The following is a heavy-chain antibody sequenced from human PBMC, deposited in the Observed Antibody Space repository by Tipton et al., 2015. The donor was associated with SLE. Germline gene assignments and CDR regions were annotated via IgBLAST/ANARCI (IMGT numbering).Heavy chain of an antibody. J-gene: IGHJ4*02. D-gene: IGHD5-12*01. CDR1: GYTFTSYG. V-gene: IGHV1-18*01. CDR2: ISTHYGNT. Sequence: QLVQSGSELKKPGASVKVSCKASGYTFTSYGVSWVRQAPGQGLEWMGWISTHYGNTNYAQKLQGRVTMTTDTSTSTAYMELRSLRSDDTAVYYCARSIVATTDFDYWGQGTLVTVSS. CDR3: ARSIVATTDFDY.